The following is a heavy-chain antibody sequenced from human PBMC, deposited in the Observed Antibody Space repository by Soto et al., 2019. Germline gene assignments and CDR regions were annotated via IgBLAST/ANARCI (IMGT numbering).Heavy chain of an antibody. CDR1: GFTFSDYY. D-gene: IGHD2-21*01. Sequence: QVQLVESGGGLVKPGGSLRLSCAASGFTFSDYYMSWIRQAPGKGLEWVSYISSSGSTIYYADSVKGRFTISRDNAKNSLFRQRNSLRDEYTAVYYCACSGRGSLWYPLPWGQGTLVTVSS. CDR2: ISSSGSTI. CDR3: ACSGRGSLWYPLP. V-gene: IGHV3-11*01. J-gene: IGHJ5*02.